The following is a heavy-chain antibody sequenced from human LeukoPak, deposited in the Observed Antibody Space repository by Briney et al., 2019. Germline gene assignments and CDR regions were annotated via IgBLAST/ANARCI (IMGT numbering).Heavy chain of an antibody. J-gene: IGHJ4*02. CDR1: GFGFSYAW. D-gene: IGHD3-10*01. CDR3: TTLRSLDY. V-gene: IGHV3-15*01. Sequence: GGSLRLSCAASGFGFSYAWMNWVRQAPGKGLEWVGRIISKTDGGITDYAAPVRGRFTISRDDSKNTLYLEMNNLKPEDTAAYYCTTLRSLDYWGQGTLVTVSS. CDR2: IISKTDGGIT.